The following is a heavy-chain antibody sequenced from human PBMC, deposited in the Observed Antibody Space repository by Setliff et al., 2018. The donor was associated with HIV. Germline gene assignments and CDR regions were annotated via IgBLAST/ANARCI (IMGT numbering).Heavy chain of an antibody. CDR1: NGSISNYY. D-gene: IGHD3-16*01. CDR3: AREGGTDRFFDY. CDR2: IHTSGIT. V-gene: IGHV4-4*07. J-gene: IGHJ4*01. Sequence: SETLSLTCSVSNGSISNYYWTWIRQPAGKGLGWIGRIHTSGITNYNPSLKSRVNMSLDTSENYFSLNLTSVTAADTAVYYCAREGGTDRFFDYWGQGTPVTVSS.